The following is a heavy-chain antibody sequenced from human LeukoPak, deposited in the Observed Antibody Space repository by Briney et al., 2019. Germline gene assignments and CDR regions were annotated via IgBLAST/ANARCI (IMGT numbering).Heavy chain of an antibody. V-gene: IGHV3-48*03. D-gene: IGHD4-17*01. J-gene: IGHJ4*02. CDR3: ARETTGPDY. Sequence: PGGSLRLSCAASGFSFSSYGMNWVRQAPGKGLEWVSYISSSGSIIQYTDSVKGRFTISRDNAKNSLYLQMNSLRAEDTAVYYCARETTGPDYWGQGTLVTGSS. CDR1: GFSFSSYG. CDR2: ISSSGSII.